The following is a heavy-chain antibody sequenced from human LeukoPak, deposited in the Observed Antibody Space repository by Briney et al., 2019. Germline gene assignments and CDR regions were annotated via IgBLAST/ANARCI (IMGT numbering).Heavy chain of an antibody. J-gene: IGHJ6*03. CDR2: ISYDGSNK. D-gene: IGHD6-13*01. Sequence: GRSLRLSCAASGFTFSSYAMHWVRQAPGKGLEWVAVISYDGSNKYYADSVKGRFTISRDNSKNTLYLQMNSLRAEDTAVYYCASGIAGPNYYYYYMDVWGKGTTVTVSS. V-gene: IGHV3-30*04. CDR1: GFTFSSYA. CDR3: ASGIAGPNYYYYYMDV.